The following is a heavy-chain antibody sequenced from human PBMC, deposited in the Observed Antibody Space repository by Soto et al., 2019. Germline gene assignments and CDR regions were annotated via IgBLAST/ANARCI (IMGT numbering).Heavy chain of an antibody. CDR2: MYYGGRT. CDR3: ARGTPSPLIVRSSRGPWFDP. Sequence: SATLSLTCPVSGGSISSYYWSWIRQPPGKGLELIGYMYYGGRTNYNPSLKSRVTISVDTSKMQVSLKMSSVTAAETAVYFCARGTPSPLIVRSSRGPWFDPWGQGTLVPV. J-gene: IGHJ5*02. V-gene: IGHV4-59*08. D-gene: IGHD2-15*01. CDR1: GGSISSYY.